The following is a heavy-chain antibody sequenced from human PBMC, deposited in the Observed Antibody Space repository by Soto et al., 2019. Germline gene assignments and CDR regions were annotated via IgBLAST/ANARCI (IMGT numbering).Heavy chain of an antibody. V-gene: IGHV3-23*01. D-gene: IGHD2-2*01. Sequence: PGGSLRLSCAASGFTFSSYAMSWVRQAPGKGLEWVSAISGSGGSTYYADSVKGRFTISRDNSKNTLYLQMNSLRAEDAAVYYCAKAEVFVVVPAALWGDGYYYGMDVWGQGTTVTVSS. CDR3: AKAEVFVVVPAALWGDGYYYGMDV. J-gene: IGHJ6*02. CDR1: GFTFSSYA. CDR2: ISGSGGST.